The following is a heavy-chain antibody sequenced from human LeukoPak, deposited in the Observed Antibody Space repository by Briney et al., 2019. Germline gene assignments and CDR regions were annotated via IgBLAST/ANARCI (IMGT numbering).Heavy chain of an antibody. D-gene: IGHD6-19*01. CDR3: AREDGIAVAGNSNLWYYYYMDV. Sequence: SETLSLTCTVSGGSISSYYWSWIRQPAGKGLEWIGRIYTSGSTNYNPSLKSRVTISVDTSKNQFSLKLSSVTAADTAVYYCAREDGIAVAGNSNLWYYYYMDVWGKGTTVTISS. J-gene: IGHJ6*03. V-gene: IGHV4-4*07. CDR1: GGSISSYY. CDR2: IYTSGST.